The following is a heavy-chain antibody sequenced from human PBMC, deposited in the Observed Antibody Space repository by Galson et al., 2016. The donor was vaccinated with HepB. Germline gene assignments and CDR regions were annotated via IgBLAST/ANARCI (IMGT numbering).Heavy chain of an antibody. Sequence: SLRLSCAASGFTLRRSVMSWIRKAPGKGPEWVSGISETGSDSYYADSVRGRFTISRDHSKNMVYLQFNSLRAEDTALYYCSSPPTYWGRGTLVTVSS. CDR2: ISETGSDS. CDR1: GFTLRRSV. CDR3: SSPPTY. V-gene: IGHV3-23*01. J-gene: IGHJ4*02.